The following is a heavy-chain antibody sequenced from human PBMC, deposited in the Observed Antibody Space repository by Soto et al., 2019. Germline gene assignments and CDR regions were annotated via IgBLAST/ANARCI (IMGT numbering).Heavy chain of an antibody. D-gene: IGHD3-22*01. V-gene: IGHV4-39*01. CDR2: IYYSGST. J-gene: IGHJ4*02. CDR3: ARHLFHDSRYY. CDR1: GGSISSSSYY. Sequence: PSETLSLTCTVSGGSISSSSYYWGWIRQPPGKGLEWIGSIYYSGSTYYNPSLKSRVTISVDTSKNQFSLKLSSVTAADTAVYYCARHLFHDSRYYWGQGTLVTVSS.